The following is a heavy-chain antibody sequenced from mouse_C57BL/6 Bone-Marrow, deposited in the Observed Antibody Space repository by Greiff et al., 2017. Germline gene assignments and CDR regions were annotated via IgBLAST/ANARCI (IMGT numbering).Heavy chain of an antibody. V-gene: IGHV2-9-1*01. CDR2: IWTGGGT. Sequence: QVQLQQSGPGLVAPSQSLSITCTVSGFSLTSYAISWVRQPPGKGLEWLGVIWTGGGTNYYSALNSRLSISKDNSKSQMFLKRNSLQTDDTARYYCARKGDYSNWAMDYWGQGTSVTVSS. J-gene: IGHJ4*01. D-gene: IGHD2-5*01. CDR3: ARKGDYSNWAMDY. CDR1: GFSLTSYA.